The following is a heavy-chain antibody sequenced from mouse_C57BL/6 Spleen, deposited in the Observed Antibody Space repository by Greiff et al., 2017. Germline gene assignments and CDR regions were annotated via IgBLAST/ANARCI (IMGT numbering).Heavy chain of an antibody. Sequence: DVKLQESGPGLAKPSQTLSLTCSVTGYSISSDYWNCIRTFPGNKLEYMGYISYSGSTYYNPSLKSRISITRDTSKNQYYLQLNSVTNEDTATYYCAIGGNYFYYFDYWGQGTNLTVSS. CDR3: AIGGNYFYYFDY. CDR2: ISYSGST. D-gene: IGHD2-1*01. J-gene: IGHJ2*01. CDR1: GYSISSDY. V-gene: IGHV3-8*01.